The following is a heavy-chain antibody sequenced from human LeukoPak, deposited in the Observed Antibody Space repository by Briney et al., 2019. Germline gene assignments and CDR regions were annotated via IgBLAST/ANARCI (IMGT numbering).Heavy chain of an antibody. D-gene: IGHD6-19*01. V-gene: IGHV1-18*01. CDR1: GYTFTSYG. CDR3: ARDPRNRGWTVWLETGGNWFDP. Sequence: GASVKVSCKASGYTFTSYGISWVRQAPGQGLEWMGWISVYNGNTKYVQKFQGRVTMTTDTSTRTAYMELRSLRSDDTAVYYCARDPRNRGWTVWLETGGNWFDPWGQGTLVTVSS. CDR2: ISVYNGNT. J-gene: IGHJ5*02.